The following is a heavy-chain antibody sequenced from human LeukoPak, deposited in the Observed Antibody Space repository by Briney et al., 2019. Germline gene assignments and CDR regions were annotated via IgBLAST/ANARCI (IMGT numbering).Heavy chain of an antibody. D-gene: IGHD5-12*01. CDR2: ISGSGGST. CDR3: AIYVDIVATIDY. CDR1: GFTFSSYA. V-gene: IGHV3-23*01. J-gene: IGHJ4*02. Sequence: PGGSLRLSCAASGFTFSSYAMSWVRQAPGKGLEWVSAISGSGGSTYYADSVKGRFTISGDNSKNTLYLQMNSLRAEDTAVYYCAIYVDIVATIDYWGQGTLVTVSS.